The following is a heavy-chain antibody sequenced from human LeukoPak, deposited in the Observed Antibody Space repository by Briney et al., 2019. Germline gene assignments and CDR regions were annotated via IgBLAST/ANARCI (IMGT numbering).Heavy chain of an antibody. Sequence: GRSLRLSCAASGFTFSSYGMHWVRQAPGKGLEWVAVISYDGSNKYYADSVKGRFTISRDNSKNTLYLQMNSLRAEDTAVYYCAKGLSDDSGAFDIWGQGTMVIVSS. CDR1: GFTFSSYG. J-gene: IGHJ3*02. D-gene: IGHD3-22*01. CDR3: AKGLSDDSGAFDI. CDR2: ISYDGSNK. V-gene: IGHV3-30*18.